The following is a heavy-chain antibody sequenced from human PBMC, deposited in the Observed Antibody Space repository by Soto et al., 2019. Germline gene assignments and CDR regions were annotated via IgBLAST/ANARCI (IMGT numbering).Heavy chain of an antibody. V-gene: IGHV3-48*02. CDR1: GFTFSSYS. Sequence: EVQLVESGGGLVQPGGSLRLSCAASGFTFSSYSMNWVRQAPGKGLEWVSYISSSSSTIYYADSVKGRFTISRDNAKNSMYSLMNSLRDEDSAVYYCASWGGRDYWGQGTLVTVSS. CDR2: ISSSSSTI. J-gene: IGHJ4*02. CDR3: ASWGGRDY. D-gene: IGHD7-27*01.